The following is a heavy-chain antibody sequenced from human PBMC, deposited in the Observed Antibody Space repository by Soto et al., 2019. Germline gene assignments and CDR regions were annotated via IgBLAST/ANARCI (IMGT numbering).Heavy chain of an antibody. CDR2: IYWDDDK. J-gene: IGHJ4*02. CDR3: AHNYFDTSAYYGPFDY. V-gene: IGHV2-5*02. Sequence: QITLKESGPTLVKPTQTLTLTCTFSGFSLSTSGVGVGWIRQPPGKALEWLALIYWDDDKRYSPSLKSRLTITIDTFRNQVVLTMTNMDPVDTATYYCAHNYFDTSAYYGPFDYWGQGTLVTVSS. CDR1: GFSLSTSGVG. D-gene: IGHD3-22*01.